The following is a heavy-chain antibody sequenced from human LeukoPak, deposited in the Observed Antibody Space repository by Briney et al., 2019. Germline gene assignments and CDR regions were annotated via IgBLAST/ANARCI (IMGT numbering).Heavy chain of an antibody. D-gene: IGHD5-12*01. J-gene: IGHJ6*03. V-gene: IGHV3-64*01. CDR1: GFTFSSYA. CDR3: ARANSAYDLSDYYYYYYMDV. Sequence: GGSLRLSCAASGFTFSSYAMHWVRQAPGKGLEYVSAISSNGGSTYYANSVKGRFTISRDNSKNTLYLQMNSLRAEDTAVYYCARANSAYDLSDYYYYYYMDVWGKGTTVTVSS. CDR2: ISSNGGST.